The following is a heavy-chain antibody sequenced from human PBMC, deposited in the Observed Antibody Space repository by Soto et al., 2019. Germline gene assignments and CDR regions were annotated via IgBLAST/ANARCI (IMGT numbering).Heavy chain of an antibody. V-gene: IGHV3-23*01. CDR2: ISGSGGNT. D-gene: IGHD2-2*01. CDR3: AKDQGSTLYYVDY. Sequence: EVQLLESGGGLVQPGGSLRLSCAASGFTFSNYAMSWLRQATGKGLEWVSISGSGGNTYYADSVKGRFTISRDNSKNTLYLQMNSLRAEDTAVYYCAKDQGSTLYYVDYWGQGTLVTVSS. J-gene: IGHJ4*02. CDR1: GFTFSNYA.